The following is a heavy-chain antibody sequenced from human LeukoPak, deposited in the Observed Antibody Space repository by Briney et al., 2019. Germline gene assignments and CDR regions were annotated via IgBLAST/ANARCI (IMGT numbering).Heavy chain of an antibody. Sequence: GASVKVSCKASGYTFTGYYMHWVRQAPGQGLEWMGLINPNSGGTNYAQKFQGRVTMTRDTSISTAYMELSRLRSEDTAVYYCARDYGDLQVMYYYYYMDVWGKGTTVTVSS. D-gene: IGHD4-17*01. CDR3: ARDYGDLQVMYYYYYMDV. V-gene: IGHV1-2*02. CDR1: GYTFTGYY. CDR2: INPNSGGT. J-gene: IGHJ6*03.